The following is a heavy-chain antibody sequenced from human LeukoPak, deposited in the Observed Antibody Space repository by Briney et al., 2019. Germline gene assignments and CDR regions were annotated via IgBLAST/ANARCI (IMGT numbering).Heavy chain of an antibody. CDR1: GGSISSYY. CDR3: AITYYDFWSGYRAASGAFDI. Sequence: SETLSLTCTVSGGSISSYYWSWIRQPPGKGLEWIGYIYYSGSTNYNPSLKSRVTISVDTSKNQFSLKLSSVTAADTAVYYCAITYYDFWSGYRAASGAFDIWGQGTMVTVSS. V-gene: IGHV4-59*01. J-gene: IGHJ3*02. D-gene: IGHD3-3*01. CDR2: IYYSGST.